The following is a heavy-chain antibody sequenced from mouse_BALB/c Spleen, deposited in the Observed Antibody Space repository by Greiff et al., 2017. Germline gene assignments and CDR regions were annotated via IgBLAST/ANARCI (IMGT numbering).Heavy chain of an antibody. J-gene: IGHJ2*01. V-gene: IGHV1-7*01. CDR1: GYTFTSYW. CDR2: INPSTGYT. D-gene: IGHD1-1*01. CDR3: AREGSGYYGSSHLDY. Sequence: QVQLQQSGAELAKPGASVKMSCKASGYTFTSYWMHWVKQRPGQGLEWIGYINPSTGYTEYNQKFKDKATLTADKSSSTAYMQLSSLTSEDSAVYYCAREGSGYYGSSHLDYWGQGTTLTVSS.